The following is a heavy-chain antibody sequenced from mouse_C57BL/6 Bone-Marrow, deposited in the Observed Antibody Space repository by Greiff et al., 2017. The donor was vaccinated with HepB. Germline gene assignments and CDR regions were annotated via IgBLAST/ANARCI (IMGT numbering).Heavy chain of an antibody. D-gene: IGHD1-1*01. V-gene: IGHV1-72*01. CDR2: IDPNSGGT. CDR1: GYTFTSYW. CDR3: ARSGTTVPRIGFAY. Sequence: QVQLQQPGAELVKPGASVKLSCKASGYTFTSYWMHWVKQRPGRGLEWIGRIDPNSGGTKYNEKFKSKATLTVDKPSSTAYMQLSSLTSEDSAVYYCARSGTTVPRIGFAYWGQGTLVTVSA. J-gene: IGHJ3*01.